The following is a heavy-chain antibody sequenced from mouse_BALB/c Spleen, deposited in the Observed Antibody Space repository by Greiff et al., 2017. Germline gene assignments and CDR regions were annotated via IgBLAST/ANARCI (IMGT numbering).Heavy chain of an antibody. D-gene: IGHD2-10*02. J-gene: IGHJ3*01. CDR3: ARGGGYGNFFAD. V-gene: IGHV3-2*02. CDR1: GYSITSYYA. CDR2: ISYSGST. Sequence: EVKLMESGPGLVKPSQSLSLTCTVTGYSITSYYAWNWIRQFPGNKLEWMGYISYSGSTSYNPSLKSRISITRDTSKNQFFLQLNSVTTEDTATYYCARGGGYGNFFADWGQGTLVTVSA.